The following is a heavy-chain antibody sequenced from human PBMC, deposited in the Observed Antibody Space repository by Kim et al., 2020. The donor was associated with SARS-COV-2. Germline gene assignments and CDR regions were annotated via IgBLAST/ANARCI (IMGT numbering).Heavy chain of an antibody. V-gene: IGHV3-33*01. D-gene: IGHD2-2*02. CDR3: ARGYCDTATCYTGGTYFDY. Sequence: GGSLRLSCAASGFTFSTYGMHWVRQAPGKGLEWVATMWYDGRNKYYPDSVKGRFALSRDHSKNTLYLQVNSLRAEDTAVYYCARGYCDTATCYTGGTYFDYWGQGTLVTVSS. J-gene: IGHJ4*01. CDR2: MWYDGRNK. CDR1: GFTFSTYG.